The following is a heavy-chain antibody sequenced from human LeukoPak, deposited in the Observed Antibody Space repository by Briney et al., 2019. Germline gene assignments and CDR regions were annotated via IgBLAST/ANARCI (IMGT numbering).Heavy chain of an antibody. J-gene: IGHJ3*02. D-gene: IGHD2-8*01. V-gene: IGHV4-39*07. CDR3: AKRNPWVYHAFDI. CDR1: GGSISSSSYY. CDR2: IYYSGST. Sequence: SETLSLTCTVSGGSISSSSYYWDWIRQPPGKGLEWIGSIYYSGSTYYNPSLKSRVTISVDTSKNQFSLKLSSVTAADTAIYYCAKRNPWVYHAFDIWGQGTMVTVSS.